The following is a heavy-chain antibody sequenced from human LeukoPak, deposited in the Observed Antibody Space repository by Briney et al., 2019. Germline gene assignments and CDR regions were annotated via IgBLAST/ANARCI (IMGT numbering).Heavy chain of an antibody. CDR3: ARDARPWGATSDY. CDR1: GYTFTGYY. Sequence: VASVKVSCKASGYTFTGYYMHWVRQAPGQGLEWMGWINPNSGGTNYAQKFQGRVTMTRDTPISTAYMELSRLRSDDTAVYYCARDARPWGATSDYWGQGTLVTVSS. D-gene: IGHD1-26*01. V-gene: IGHV1-2*02. J-gene: IGHJ4*02. CDR2: INPNSGGT.